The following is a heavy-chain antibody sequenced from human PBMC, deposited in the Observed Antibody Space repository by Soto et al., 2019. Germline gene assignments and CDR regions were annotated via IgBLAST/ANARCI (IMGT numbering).Heavy chain of an antibody. CDR3: ARSYGSVSYYWRTTYYYGMAV. V-gene: IGHV4-4*07. CDR2: VYSSGTT. D-gene: IGHD3-10*01. Sequence: PSETLSLTCSVFGDSITNRYWRGSRQPAGKGLEYLGRVYSSGTTNYNPSLESRVTMSVDPSKNQIYLKLSSATAADTAMYYCARSYGSVSYYWRTTYYYGMAVWGQGTTVTGS. CDR1: GDSITNRY. J-gene: IGHJ6*02.